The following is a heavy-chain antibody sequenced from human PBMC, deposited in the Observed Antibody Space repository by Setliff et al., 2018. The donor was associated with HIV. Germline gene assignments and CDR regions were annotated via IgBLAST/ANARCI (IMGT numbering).Heavy chain of an antibody. CDR1: GGSISSSSYY. CDR2: IYYSGST. J-gene: IGHJ2*01. D-gene: IGHD2-8*01. CDR3: ARDGRAKGVYSHWHFDL. V-gene: IGHV4-39*07. Sequence: SETLSLTCTVSGGSISSSSYYWGWIRQPPGKGLEWIGSIYYSGSTYYNPSLKSRVTISVDTSKNQFSLKLTSVSAADTAVYYCARDGRAKGVYSHWHFDLWGRGTLVTVSS.